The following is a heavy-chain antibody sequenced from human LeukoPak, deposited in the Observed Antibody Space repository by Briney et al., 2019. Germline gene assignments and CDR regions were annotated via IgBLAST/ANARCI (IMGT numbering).Heavy chain of an antibody. Sequence: KSGGSLRLSCAASGFTFRAYSMNWVRQAPGKGLEWVSTISSISHYIYYADSVKGRFTISRDNARNSLYLQMNSLRAEDTVVYYCAKESVPAAANFDYWGQGTLVTVSP. J-gene: IGHJ4*02. V-gene: IGHV3-21*01. D-gene: IGHD6-13*01. CDR2: ISSISHYI. CDR3: AKESVPAAANFDY. CDR1: GFTFRAYS.